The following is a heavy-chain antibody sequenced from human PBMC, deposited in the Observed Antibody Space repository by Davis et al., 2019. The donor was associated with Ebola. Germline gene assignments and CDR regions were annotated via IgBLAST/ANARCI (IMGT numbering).Heavy chain of an antibody. V-gene: IGHV3-53*01. Sequence: GGSLRLSCAASGFTVSSNYMSWVRQAPGKGLEWVSVIYSGGSTYYADSVKGRFTISRHNSKNTLYLQMNSLKTEDTAVYYCSTERLQFLERLLYINYGMDVWGKGTTVTVSS. D-gene: IGHD3-3*01. CDR2: IYSGGST. CDR1: GFTVSSNY. CDR3: STERLQFLERLLYINYGMDV. J-gene: IGHJ6*04.